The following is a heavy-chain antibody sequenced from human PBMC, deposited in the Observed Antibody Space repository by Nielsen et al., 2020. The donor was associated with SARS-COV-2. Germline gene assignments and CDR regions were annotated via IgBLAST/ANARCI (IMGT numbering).Heavy chain of an antibody. V-gene: IGHV1-46*01. CDR1: GYTFTSYY. J-gene: IGHJ6*02. CDR2: INPRGGST. CDR3: ARPGVSGSSYYSYGMDV. Sequence: ASVKVSCKASGYTFTSYYMHWVRQAPGQGLEWMGIINPRGGSTSYAQKFQGRVTMTRDTSTSTVYMELSSLRSEDTAVYYCARPGVSGSSYYSYGMDVWGQGTTVTVSS. D-gene: IGHD3-10*01.